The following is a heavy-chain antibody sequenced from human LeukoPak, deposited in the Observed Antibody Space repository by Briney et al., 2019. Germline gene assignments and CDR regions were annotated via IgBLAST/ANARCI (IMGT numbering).Heavy chain of an antibody. D-gene: IGHD3-3*01. J-gene: IGHJ5*02. Sequence: SETLSLTCTVSGYSISSGYYWGWIRQPPGKGLEWIGSIYHSGSTYYNPSLKSRVTISVDTSKNQFSLKLSSVTAAGTAVYYCARVFGYDFWSGYSNNWFDPWGQGTLVTVSS. CDR3: ARVFGYDFWSGYSNNWFDP. CDR2: IYHSGST. CDR1: GYSISSGYY. V-gene: IGHV4-38-2*02.